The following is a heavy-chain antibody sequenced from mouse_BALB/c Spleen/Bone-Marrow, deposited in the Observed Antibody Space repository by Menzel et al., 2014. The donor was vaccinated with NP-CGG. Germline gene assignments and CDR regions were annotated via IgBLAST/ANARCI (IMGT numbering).Heavy chain of an antibody. CDR2: IYPGDGDT. Sequence: QVQLQQSGAELARPGASVKLSCKASGYTFTSYWMQWVKQRPGQGLEWIGAIYPGDGDTRYTQKFKGKDTLTADKSSSTAYMQLSSLASEDCAVYYCARGSPSDYRGQGTPLTVSS. V-gene: IGHV1-87*01. D-gene: IGHD3-2*02. CDR3: ARGSPSDY. CDR1: GYTFTSYW. J-gene: IGHJ2*01.